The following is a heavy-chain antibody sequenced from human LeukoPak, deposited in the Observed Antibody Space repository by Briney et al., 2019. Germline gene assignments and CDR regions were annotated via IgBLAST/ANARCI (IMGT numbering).Heavy chain of an antibody. J-gene: IGHJ4*02. CDR2: ISAYNGNT. CDR3: ARDSGERGSGSYLIAY. Sequence: SVKVSCKASGYTFTSYGISWVRQAPGQGLEWMGWISAYNGNTNYAQKFQGRVTMTRDTSISTAYMELSRLRSDDTAVYYCARDSGERGSGSYLIAYWGQGTLVTVSS. V-gene: IGHV1-18*01. D-gene: IGHD3-10*01. CDR1: GYTFTSYG.